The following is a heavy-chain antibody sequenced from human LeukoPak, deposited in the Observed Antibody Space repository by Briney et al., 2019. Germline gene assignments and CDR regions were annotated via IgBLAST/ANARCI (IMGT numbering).Heavy chain of an antibody. D-gene: IGHD6-13*01. CDR2: IYYSGTT. CDR3: ARVFRIGAAGNVDY. V-gene: IGHV4-31*03. Sequence: SQTLSLTCSVSGGSISSGGSYWSWIRQHPGKGLVWIGYIYYSGTTYYNPSLESRITISVDTSKNQFSLKLSSVTAADTAVYYCARVFRIGAAGNVDYWGQGTLVTVSS. CDR1: GGSISSGGSY. J-gene: IGHJ4*02.